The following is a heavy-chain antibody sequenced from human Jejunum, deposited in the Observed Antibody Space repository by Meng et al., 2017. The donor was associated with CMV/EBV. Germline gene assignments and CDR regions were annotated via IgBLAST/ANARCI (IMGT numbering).Heavy chain of an antibody. J-gene: IGHJ4*02. CDR1: SITNEY. CDR2: VCRTGT. CDR3: ARDRHYDDLNGNYRYFES. D-gene: IGHD3-16*01. Sequence: SITNEYRSWMRQFPGKGLEWIGEVCRTGTNENPSLKRRVTVSMETAKNQFWLKLSSVTAADTAIYCCARDRHYDDLNGNYRYFESWGQGTLVTVSS. V-gene: IGHV4-59*01.